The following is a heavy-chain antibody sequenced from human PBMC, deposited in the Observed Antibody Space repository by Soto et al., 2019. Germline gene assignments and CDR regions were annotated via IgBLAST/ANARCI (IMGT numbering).Heavy chain of an antibody. D-gene: IGHD3-22*01. V-gene: IGHV3-53*01. Sequence: GGSLRLSSTASGFTGISNYMSWVRQAPGKGLEWVSVIYSGGSTYYADSVKGRFTISRDNSKDTLYLQMNSLRAEDTAVYYCARDPDDYYDSSGPFAWGQGTLVTVSS. CDR2: IYSGGST. CDR3: ARDPDDYYDSSGPFA. J-gene: IGHJ5*02. CDR1: GFTGISNY.